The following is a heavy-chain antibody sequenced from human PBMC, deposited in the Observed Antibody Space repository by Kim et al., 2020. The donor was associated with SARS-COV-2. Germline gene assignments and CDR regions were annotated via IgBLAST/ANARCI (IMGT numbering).Heavy chain of an antibody. D-gene: IGHD6-19*01. CDR3: ARSPYTSGWYIDY. J-gene: IGHJ4*02. V-gene: IGHV4-39*07. CDR1: GGSINSSSYY. Sequence: SETLSLTCTVSGGSINSSSYYWGWVRQPPGKGLEWIGSIYYSANIPSLKSRVTISIDTSKNQFSLMVTSVTAADTAVYYCARSPYTSGWYIDYWGQGTQVTVSS. CDR2: IYYSA.